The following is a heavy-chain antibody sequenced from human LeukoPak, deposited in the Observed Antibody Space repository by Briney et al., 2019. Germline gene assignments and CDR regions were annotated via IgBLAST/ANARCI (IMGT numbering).Heavy chain of an antibody. D-gene: IGHD4-11*01. CDR3: AREGTDYHAFDY. Sequence: GGSLRLSCVGSGFTFRSHSMSWVRQAPEKGLEFVSGIYENGGTTYYADSVKGRFTISRDNAKNSLYLQMNSLRAEDTAVYYCAREGTDYHAFDYWGQGALVTVSS. CDR2: IYENGGTT. V-gene: IGHV3-23*01. CDR1: GFTFRSHS. J-gene: IGHJ4*02.